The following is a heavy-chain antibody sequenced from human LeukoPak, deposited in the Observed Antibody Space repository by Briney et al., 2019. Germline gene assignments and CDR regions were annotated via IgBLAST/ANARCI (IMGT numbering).Heavy chain of an antibody. CDR1: GYTFTSYD. CDR2: MNPNSGNT. D-gene: IGHD3-10*01. CDR3: ARDGVDYGDFDL. J-gene: IGHJ2*01. Sequence: ASVKVSCKASGYTFTSYDINWVRQATGQGLEWMGWMNPNSGNTGYAQKFQGRVTMTRNTSISTAYMELSSLRSEDTAVYYCARDGVDYGDFDLWGRGTLVTVSS. V-gene: IGHV1-8*01.